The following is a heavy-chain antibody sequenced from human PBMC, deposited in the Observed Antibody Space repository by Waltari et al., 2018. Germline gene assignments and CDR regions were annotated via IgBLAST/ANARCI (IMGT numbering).Heavy chain of an antibody. J-gene: IGHJ4*02. Sequence: QVQLVQSGAEVKKPGSSVKVSCKASGGTFSSYAISWVRQAPGQGLDWMGGIIPIFGTANYAQKSQGRVTITADKSTSTAYMELSSRRSEDTAVYYCAGQIAVAGTFDYWGQGTLVTVSS. CDR3: AGQIAVAGTFDY. CDR1: GGTFSSYA. V-gene: IGHV1-69*14. D-gene: IGHD6-19*01. CDR2: IIPIFGTA.